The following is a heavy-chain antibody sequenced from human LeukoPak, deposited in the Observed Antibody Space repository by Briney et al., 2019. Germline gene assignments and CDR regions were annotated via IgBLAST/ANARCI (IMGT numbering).Heavy chain of an antibody. CDR3: ARDSHAPDRDIVSCYLDY. V-gene: IGHV3-30-3*01. J-gene: IGHJ4*02. CDR2: ISYDGGNK. Sequence: PRGSLRLSCVASGFTFSRYAMHWVRQAPGKGLEWVAVISYDGGNKYYADSVKGRFTISRDSSKNTLYLQMNSLRAEDTAVYYCARDSHAPDRDIVSCYLDYWGQGTLVTVSS. D-gene: IGHD5-12*01. CDR1: GFTFSRYA.